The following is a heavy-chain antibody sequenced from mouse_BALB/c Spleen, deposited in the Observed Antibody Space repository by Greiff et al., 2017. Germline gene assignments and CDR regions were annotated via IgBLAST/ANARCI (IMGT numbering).Heavy chain of an antibody. J-gene: IGHJ4*01. CDR3: ARLRMDY. Sequence: VKLMESGPGLVQPSQSLSITCTVSGFSLTSYGVHWVRQSPGKGLEWLGVIWSGGSTDYNAAFISRLSISKDNSKSQVFFKMNSLQANDTAIYYCARLRMDYWGQGTSVTVSS. V-gene: IGHV2-2*02. CDR1: GFSLTSYG. CDR2: IWSGGST. D-gene: IGHD1-1*01.